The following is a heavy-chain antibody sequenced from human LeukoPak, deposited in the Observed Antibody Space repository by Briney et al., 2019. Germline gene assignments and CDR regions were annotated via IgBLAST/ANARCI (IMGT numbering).Heavy chain of an antibody. Sequence: GGSLRLSCAASGFTVSSNYMSWVRQAPGKGLEWVSIIYSGGSTFYADSVKGRFTISRDNSKNTLYLQMNSLRAEDTAVYYCARGALVPAARAYWFDPWGQGTLVTVSS. J-gene: IGHJ5*02. CDR2: IYSGGST. CDR1: GFTVSSNY. V-gene: IGHV3-53*01. CDR3: ARGALVPAARAYWFDP. D-gene: IGHD2-2*01.